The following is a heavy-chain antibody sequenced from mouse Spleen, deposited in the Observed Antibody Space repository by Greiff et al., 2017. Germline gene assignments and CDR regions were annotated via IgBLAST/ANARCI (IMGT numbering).Heavy chain of an antibody. CDR2: ISYSGST. CDR1: GYSITSDYA. CDR3: ARSGDDGYPWFAY. J-gene: IGHJ3*01. Sequence: VQLQQSGPGLVKPSQSLSLTCTVTGYSITSDYAWNWIRQFPGNKLEWMGYISYSGSTSYNPSLKSRISITRDTSKNQFFLQLNSVTTEDTATYYCARSGDDGYPWFAYWGQGTLVTVSA. D-gene: IGHD2-3*01. V-gene: IGHV3-2*02.